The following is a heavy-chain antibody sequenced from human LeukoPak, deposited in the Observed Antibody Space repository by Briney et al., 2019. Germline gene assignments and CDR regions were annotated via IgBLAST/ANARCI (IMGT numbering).Heavy chain of an antibody. D-gene: IGHD1-1*01. J-gene: IGHJ4*02. Sequence: SETLSLTCAVYGGSFSGYYWSWIRQPPGKGLEWIGEVNHNGSTNYNPSLKSRVTISVDTSKNQFSLKLNSVTAADTAVYYCASRVTGTTYYFDYWGQGTLVTVSS. V-gene: IGHV4-34*01. CDR3: ASRVTGTTYYFDY. CDR2: VNHNGST. CDR1: GGSFSGYY.